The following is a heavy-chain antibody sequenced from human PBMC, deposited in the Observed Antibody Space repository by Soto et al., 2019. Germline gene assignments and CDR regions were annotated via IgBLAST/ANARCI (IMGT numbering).Heavy chain of an antibody. Sequence: HPGGSLRLSCAASGFTFNIYSRHWVRQAPDKGLEWVALISYDGSNQYYADSVKGRFTISRDNSKNTLFLQMNSLRAHDTAVYYCAKDQASGQGSLDSWGQGTLVTVCS. CDR1: GFTFNIYS. CDR3: AKDQASGQGSLDS. J-gene: IGHJ4*02. CDR2: ISYDGSNQ. V-gene: IGHV3-30*18.